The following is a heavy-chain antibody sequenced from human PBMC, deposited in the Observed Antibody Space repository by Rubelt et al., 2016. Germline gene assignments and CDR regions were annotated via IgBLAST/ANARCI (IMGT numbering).Heavy chain of an antibody. CDR3: ARLAGSKGYCTNGVCYRPQSSVDP. CDR2: ISISSSYI. V-gene: IGHV3-21*01. J-gene: IGHJ5*02. CDR1: GFTFSSYA. Sequence: EVQLVESGGGLVQPGGSLRLSCAASGFTFSSYAMSWVRQAPGKGLEWVSSISISSSYIYYADSIKGRFTISIDNGKNALDREMNRLRAEDTAVYYCARLAGSKGYCTNGVCYRPQSSVDPWGQGTLVTVSS. D-gene: IGHD2-8*01.